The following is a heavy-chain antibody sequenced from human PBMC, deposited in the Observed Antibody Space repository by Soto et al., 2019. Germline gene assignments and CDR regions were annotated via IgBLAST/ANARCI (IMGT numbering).Heavy chain of an antibody. Sequence: GGSLRLSCAASGFTFRSFAMHWVRQAPGKGLEWVAVISYDGSNKYYADSVKGRFTISRDNSKNTLYLQMNSLRAEDTAVYYCARSIAVAGGYFDYWGQGTLVTVSS. D-gene: IGHD6-19*01. CDR1: GFTFRSFA. J-gene: IGHJ4*02. CDR2: ISYDGSNK. CDR3: ARSIAVAGGYFDY. V-gene: IGHV3-30*19.